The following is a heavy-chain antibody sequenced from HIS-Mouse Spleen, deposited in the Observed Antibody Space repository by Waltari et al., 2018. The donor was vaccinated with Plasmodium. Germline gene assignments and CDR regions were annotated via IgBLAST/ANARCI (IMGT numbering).Heavy chain of an antibody. CDR2: IYYSGST. CDR3: ARGRGACFDY. J-gene: IGHJ4*02. Sequence: QLQLQESGPGLVKPSETLSLTCTVSGGSISRSSSYWGWIRQPPGKGLEWIGSIYYSGSTYYNPSLKSRVTISVDTSKNQFSLKLSSVTAADTAVYYCARGRGACFDYWGQGTLVTVSS. CDR1: GGSISRSSSY. V-gene: IGHV4-39*07. D-gene: IGHD3-16*01.